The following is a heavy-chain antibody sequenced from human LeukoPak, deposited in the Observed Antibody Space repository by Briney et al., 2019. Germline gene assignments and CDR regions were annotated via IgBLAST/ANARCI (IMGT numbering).Heavy chain of an antibody. V-gene: IGHV3-74*01. J-gene: IGHJ6*02. CDR3: ARGQPPSYYDMDV. CDR2: ISSGDGTNI. CDR1: GFTFSSYW. D-gene: IGHD6-13*01. Sequence: GGSLRLSCAASGFTFSSYWMHWVRQAPGKGPVWISHISSGDGTNIGYADSVKGRFTISRDNAKNTLYLQMNSLGVEDTAVYYCARGQPPSYYDMDVWGQGTTVSVSS.